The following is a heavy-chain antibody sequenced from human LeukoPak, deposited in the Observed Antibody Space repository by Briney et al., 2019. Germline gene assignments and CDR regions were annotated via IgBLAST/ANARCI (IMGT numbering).Heavy chain of an antibody. V-gene: IGHV3-9*01. D-gene: IGHD3-10*01. CDR1: GFTFDDYA. CDR3: AKGNPLWFGELSPYYFDY. J-gene: IGHJ4*02. CDR2: ISWNSGSI. Sequence: GGSLRLSCAASGFTFDDYAMHWVRHAPGKGLEWVSGISWNSGSIGYADSVKGRFTISRDNAKNSLYLQMNSLRAEDTALYYCAKGNPLWFGELSPYYFDYWGQGTLVTVFS.